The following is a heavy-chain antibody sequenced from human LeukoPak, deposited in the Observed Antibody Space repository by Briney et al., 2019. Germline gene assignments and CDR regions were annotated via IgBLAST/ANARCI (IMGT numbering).Heavy chain of an antibody. CDR1: GGTFSSYA. V-gene: IGHV1-69*05. Sequence: ASVKVSCKASGGTFSSYAISWVRQASGQGLEWMGGVIPIFGTANSAQKFQGRVTITTDESTSAAYMELSSLRSEDTAVYYCARVGVSGYTDWFDPWGQGTLVTVSP. CDR3: ARVGVSGYTDWFDP. D-gene: IGHD3-3*01. CDR2: VIPIFGTA. J-gene: IGHJ5*02.